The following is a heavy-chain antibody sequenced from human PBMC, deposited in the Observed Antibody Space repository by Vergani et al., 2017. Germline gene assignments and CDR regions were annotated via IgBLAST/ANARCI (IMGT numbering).Heavy chain of an antibody. Sequence: QVQLQQWGAGLLKPSETLSLTCAVYGGSFSGYYWSWIRQPPGKGLEWIGEINHSGSTNYNPSLKSRVTISVDTSKNQFSLKLSSVTAADTAMYYCARGDGVVTVDYFDYWGQGTLVTVSS. CDR2: INHSGST. CDR1: GGSFSGYY. D-gene: IGHD2-21*02. CDR3: ARGDGVVTVDYFDY. V-gene: IGHV4-34*01. J-gene: IGHJ4*02.